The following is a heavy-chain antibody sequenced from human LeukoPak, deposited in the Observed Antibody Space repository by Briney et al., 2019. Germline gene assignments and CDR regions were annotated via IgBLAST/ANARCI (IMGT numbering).Heavy chain of an antibody. Sequence: GGSLRLSRAASGFTFNNYVMHWVRHAPGKGLEWVAVIWYVGGSKYYADSVKGRFTLSRDNSKNTLYLQMNSLRAEDTAVYYCARERGQDYGDDFHYWGRGTLLTVSS. CDR1: GFTFNNYV. CDR3: ARERGQDYGDDFHY. J-gene: IGHJ4*02. V-gene: IGHV3-33*01. D-gene: IGHD4-17*01. CDR2: IWYVGGSK.